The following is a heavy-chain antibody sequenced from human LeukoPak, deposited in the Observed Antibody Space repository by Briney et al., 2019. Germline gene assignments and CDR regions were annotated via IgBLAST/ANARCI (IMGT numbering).Heavy chain of an antibody. Sequence: GRSLRLSCAASGFSFSGFGMNWVREAPGKGLEGISYIGSSGSAGGNIYYAASVKCRFTVSRDNAKDSLFLQMNSLQDADTAVYYCARAPTPYFTYYMDVWGKGTTVTVSS. CDR1: GFSFSGFG. J-gene: IGHJ6*03. D-gene: IGHD2-21*01. CDR3: ARAPTPYFTYYMDV. V-gene: IGHV3-48*02. CDR2: IGSSGSAGGNI.